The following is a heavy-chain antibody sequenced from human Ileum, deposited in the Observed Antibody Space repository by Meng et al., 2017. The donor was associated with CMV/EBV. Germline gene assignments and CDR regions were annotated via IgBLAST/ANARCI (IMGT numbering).Heavy chain of an antibody. CDR1: GFSLSTSGMR. CDR3: SRDFGY. CDR2: IDWDDGK. Sequence: SGPTLVKPTQTLTLTCTFSGFSLSTSGMRVSWIHQSPGKALEWLARIDWDDGKFYSTSLKTRLTISKDTSKNQVVLIMTNVDPEDTGTYYCSRDFGYWGQGTLVTVSS. V-gene: IGHV2-70D*14. J-gene: IGHJ4*02.